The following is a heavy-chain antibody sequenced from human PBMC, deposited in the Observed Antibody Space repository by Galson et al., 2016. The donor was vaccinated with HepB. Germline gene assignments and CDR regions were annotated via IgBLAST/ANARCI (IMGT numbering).Heavy chain of an antibody. CDR1: GFSFSSYS. D-gene: IGHD3-10*01. J-gene: IGHJ6*02. CDR2: ISSSSSTI. CDR3: ARDRSDCYDSGRPRSGYFYYYAMDV. Sequence: SLRLSCAASGFSFSSYSMNWVRQAPGKGLEWVSYISSSSSTIYYADSVKGRFTISRDNGKNSLYLQMNSLRDEDTAVYYWARDRSDCYDSGRPRSGYFYYYAMDVWGQGTTVTVSS. V-gene: IGHV3-48*02.